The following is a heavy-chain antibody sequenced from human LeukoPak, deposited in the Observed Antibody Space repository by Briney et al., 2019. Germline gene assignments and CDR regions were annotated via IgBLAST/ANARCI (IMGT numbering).Heavy chain of an antibody. CDR2: ISKDGGTK. D-gene: IGHD2-15*01. J-gene: IGHJ4*02. CDR1: GFSFSDYV. CDR3: ARGGDLKYCSGGSCYSVDY. Sequence: PGGSPRLSCAASGFSFSDYVIHWVRQAPGKGLDWVAVISKDGGTKYYADSVKGRLTISRDNSKNMLYLQMNSLRPEDTAVYYCARGGDLKYCSGGSCYSVDYWGQGTLVTVSS. V-gene: IGHV3-30-3*01.